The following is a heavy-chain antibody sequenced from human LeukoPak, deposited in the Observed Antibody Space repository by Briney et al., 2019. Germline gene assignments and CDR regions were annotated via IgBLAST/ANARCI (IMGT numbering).Heavy chain of an antibody. CDR2: ISYDVNNK. J-gene: IGHJ4*02. Sequence: GGPQRLSCAASEIFFSYYAMHWLRQAPDKVLELVAVISYDVNNKYYAHSEKGRFTISRDNYKNTLYLQMNSMRAEDTAVYYCARVLNYYDSSSYYFSYWGQGNLVTVSS. V-gene: IGHV3-30-3*01. D-gene: IGHD3-22*01. CDR1: EIFFSYYA. CDR3: ARVLNYYDSSSYYFSY.